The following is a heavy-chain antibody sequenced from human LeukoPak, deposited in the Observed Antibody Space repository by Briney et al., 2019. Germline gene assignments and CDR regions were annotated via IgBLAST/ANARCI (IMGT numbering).Heavy chain of an antibody. D-gene: IGHD3-3*01. J-gene: IGHJ3*02. V-gene: IGHV3-74*01. CDR2: INTDGSST. CDR1: GFTFSSYW. CDR3: ARERTYYDFWSGYSDDAFDI. Sequence: QAGGSLILSCAASGFTFSSYWMHWVRQAPGKGLVWVSRINTDGSSTRYADSVKGRFTITRDNAKNTLYLQMNSLRAEDTAVYYCARERTYYDFWSGYSDDAFDIWGQGTMVTVSS.